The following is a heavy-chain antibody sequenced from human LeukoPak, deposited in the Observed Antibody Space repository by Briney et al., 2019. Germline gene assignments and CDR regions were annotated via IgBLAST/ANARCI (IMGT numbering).Heavy chain of an antibody. CDR3: ASLPYSAPFSFDY. D-gene: IGHD2-15*01. CDR1: GLTVSSNY. CDR2: IYSGGNT. Sequence: GGSLRLSCAASGLTVSSNYMSWVGQAPGKGLGWVSVIYSGGNTYYADSVKGRFTISRDNSKNTLYLQMNSLRAEDTAVYYCASLPYSAPFSFDYWGQGTLVTVSS. V-gene: IGHV3-53*01. J-gene: IGHJ4*02.